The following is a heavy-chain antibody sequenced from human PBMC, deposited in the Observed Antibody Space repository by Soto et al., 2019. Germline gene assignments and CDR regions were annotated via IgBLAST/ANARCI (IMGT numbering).Heavy chain of an antibody. Sequence: EVQLVESGGGLVQPGGSLRLSCVASGFIFNSYSMNWVRQAPGKGLEWISYINSGSTSMFYADSVKGRFTISRDNAKNSLYLQMNSLRAEDTAVYYCASSASPDAYWGQGTLVTVSS. CDR3: ASSASPDAY. V-gene: IGHV3-48*01. CDR2: INSGSTSM. CDR1: GFIFNSYS. J-gene: IGHJ4*02. D-gene: IGHD1-26*01.